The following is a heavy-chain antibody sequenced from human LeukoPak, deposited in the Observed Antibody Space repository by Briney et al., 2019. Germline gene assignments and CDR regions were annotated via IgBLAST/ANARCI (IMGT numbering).Heavy chain of an antibody. J-gene: IGHJ4*02. Sequence: PGGSLGLSCAASGFTFSTYTMNWVRQPPGKGLEWVSNIATSSSTIYYADSVKGRFTISRDNAKNSLYLQMNSLRAEDTAVYYCARDTEYYFDYWGQGTLVTVSS. CDR1: GFTFSTYT. V-gene: IGHV3-48*04. CDR3: ARDTEYYFDY. CDR2: IATSSSTI.